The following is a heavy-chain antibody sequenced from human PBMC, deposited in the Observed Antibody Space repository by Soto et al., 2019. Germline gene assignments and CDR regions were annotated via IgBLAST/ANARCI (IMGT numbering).Heavy chain of an antibody. Sequence: PGESLKISCRASGYSFNDEWIGWVRQMPGKGPEWMGLMNVGDSKSRYSPSFQGQVTISVDRSISTAYLQWSSLKASDTAVYYCARYPPNCYAMDVWGQGTTVTVSS. CDR2: MNVGDSKS. CDR3: ARYPPNCYAMDV. V-gene: IGHV5-51*01. CDR1: GYSFNDEW. J-gene: IGHJ6*02.